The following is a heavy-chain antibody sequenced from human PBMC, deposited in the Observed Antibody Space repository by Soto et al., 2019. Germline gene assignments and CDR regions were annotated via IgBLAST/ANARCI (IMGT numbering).Heavy chain of an antibody. V-gene: IGHV1-8*01. CDR1: GYTFTSYV. CDR2: MNPNSGNT. D-gene: IGHD2-8*02. J-gene: IGHJ6*01. CDR3: ARRLATTTGPGAFSI. Sequence: ASVKVSCKASGYTFTSYVINWVRQASGQGLERMGWMNPNSGNTGYAQKFQGRVTMTRNTSISTAYMELSSLRSEDTAVYYCARRLATTTGPGAFSIWGQGTLVTVSS.